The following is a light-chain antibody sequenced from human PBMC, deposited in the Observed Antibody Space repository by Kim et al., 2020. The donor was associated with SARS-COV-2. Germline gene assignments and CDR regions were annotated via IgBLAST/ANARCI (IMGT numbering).Light chain of an antibody. Sequence: VSPGERATLSCSASQSVTFNLAWYQQKPGQAPRLLIYGASTRATGIPARFSGSGSGTEFTLTISSLQSEDFAVYYCQQYNNWPLYTFGQGTKLEI. CDR2: GAS. J-gene: IGKJ2*01. CDR1: QSVTFN. CDR3: QQYNNWPLYT. V-gene: IGKV3-15*01.